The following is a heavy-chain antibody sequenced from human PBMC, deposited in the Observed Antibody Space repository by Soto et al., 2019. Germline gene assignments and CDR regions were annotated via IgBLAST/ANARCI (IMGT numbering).Heavy chain of an antibody. CDR2: IIPIFGTA. V-gene: IGHV1-69*13. Sequence: SVKVSCKASGGTFSSYAISWVRQAPGEGLEWMGGIIPIFGTANYAQKFQGRVTITADESTSTAYMELSSLRSEDTAVYYCARQLADAFDIWGQGTMVTVSS. CDR1: GGTFSSYA. D-gene: IGHD6-13*01. J-gene: IGHJ3*02. CDR3: ARQLADAFDI.